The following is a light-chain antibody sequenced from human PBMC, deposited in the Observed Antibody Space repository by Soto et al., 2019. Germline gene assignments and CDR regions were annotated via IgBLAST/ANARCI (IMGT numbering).Light chain of an antibody. Sequence: NFMLTQPHSVSASPGKTVTISCTGSSGSIASGYVQWYQQRPGSAPTTLIYEDNQRPAGVPDRFSGSIDSSSNSASLTISGLSPEDEADYYCQSSDGNNMVFGGGTKLTVL. CDR3: QSSDGNNMV. J-gene: IGLJ2*01. CDR2: EDN. CDR1: SGSIASGY. V-gene: IGLV6-57*02.